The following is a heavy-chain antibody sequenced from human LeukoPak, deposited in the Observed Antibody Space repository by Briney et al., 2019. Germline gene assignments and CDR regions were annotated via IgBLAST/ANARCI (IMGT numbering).Heavy chain of an antibody. CDR2: ISGSGDRT. CDR3: AKDRIGGVAVAGKGRWFDP. CDR1: GFTFSDYW. D-gene: IGHD6-19*01. J-gene: IGHJ5*02. V-gene: IGHV3-23*01. Sequence: GGSLRLSCAASGFTFSDYWMHWVRQVPGKGLEWVSTISGSGDRTSYADSVKGRFTISRDNSKNTLFLQMNSLRAEDTAVYYCAKDRIGGVAVAGKGRWFDPWGQGTLVTVSS.